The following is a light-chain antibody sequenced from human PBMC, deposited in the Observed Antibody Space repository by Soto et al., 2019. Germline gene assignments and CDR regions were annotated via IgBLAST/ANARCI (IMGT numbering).Light chain of an antibody. V-gene: IGKV1-9*01. Sequence: IQLTQSPSSLSASVGDRVTITCRASQGISSYLAWYQQKPGKAPKLLIYAASTLQSGVPSRFSGSGSGTDFTLTINSLQPEDFATYYCQQLNSYSFGQGTKVEIK. J-gene: IGKJ1*01. CDR3: QQLNSYS. CDR1: QGISSY. CDR2: AAS.